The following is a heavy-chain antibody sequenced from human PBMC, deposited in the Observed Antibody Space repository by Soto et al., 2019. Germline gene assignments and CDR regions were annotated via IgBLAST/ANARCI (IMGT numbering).Heavy chain of an antibody. Sequence: QVQLVQSGAEVKKPGASVKVSCKASGYTFTSYYIHWVRQAPGQGLEWMGIIDPSGGSTSYAQKFQGRVTMTRDTSTSTVYMELSNLRSEDTAVYYCAVNYYDSSGYYYYFDYWGQGTLDTDSS. D-gene: IGHD3-22*01. CDR2: IDPSGGST. V-gene: IGHV1-46*01. CDR1: GYTFTSYY. CDR3: AVNYYDSSGYYYYFDY. J-gene: IGHJ4*02.